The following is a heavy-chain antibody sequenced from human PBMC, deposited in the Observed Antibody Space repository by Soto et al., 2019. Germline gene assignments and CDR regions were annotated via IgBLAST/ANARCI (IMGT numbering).Heavy chain of an antibody. V-gene: IGHV4-59*12. Sequence: SETLSLTCTVSGVSISSDYWTWIRQSPGKGLEWIAYTSHTGTTDYNPSLKSRVTISLDTSKNQFSLNLNSVTAADTAVYYCARANRPITMTYLNCFDPWGQGTLVTVSS. D-gene: IGHD3-22*01. CDR1: GVSISSDY. J-gene: IGHJ5*02. CDR3: ARANRPITMTYLNCFDP. CDR2: TSHTGTT.